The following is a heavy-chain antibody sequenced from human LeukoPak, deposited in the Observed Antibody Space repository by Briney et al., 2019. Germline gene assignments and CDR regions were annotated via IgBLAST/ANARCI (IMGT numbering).Heavy chain of an antibody. Sequence: GGSLRLSCAASGFTFSSYWMSWVRQAPGKGLEWVSYISSSGSTIYYADSVKGRFTISRDNAKNSLYLQMNSLRAEDTAVYYCARVGNTAMVTQNDYWGQGTLVTVSS. J-gene: IGHJ4*02. CDR2: ISSSGSTI. D-gene: IGHD5-18*01. CDR1: GFTFSSYW. V-gene: IGHV3-48*04. CDR3: ARVGNTAMVTQNDY.